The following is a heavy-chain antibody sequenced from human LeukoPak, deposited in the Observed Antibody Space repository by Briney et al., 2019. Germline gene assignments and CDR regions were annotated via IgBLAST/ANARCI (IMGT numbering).Heavy chain of an antibody. D-gene: IGHD3-22*01. J-gene: IGHJ2*01. CDR2: IYTSGST. Sequence: SETLSLTCTVSGGSISSGSYYWSWIRQPAGKGLEWTGRIYTSGSTNYNPSLKSRVTISVDTSKNQFSLKLSSVTAADTAVYYCARGGRGVQYYYDSTGHFDLWGRGTLVTVSS. V-gene: IGHV4-61*02. CDR3: ARGGRGVQYYYDSTGHFDL. CDR1: GGSISSGSYY.